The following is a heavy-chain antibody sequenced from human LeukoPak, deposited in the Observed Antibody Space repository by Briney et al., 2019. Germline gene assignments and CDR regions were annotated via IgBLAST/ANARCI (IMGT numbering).Heavy chain of an antibody. D-gene: IGHD5-24*01. CDR1: GGSISSSSYS. Sequence: PSETLSLTCTVSGGSISSSSYSWGWIRQPPGKGLEWIGSIYYSGSTYYNPSLKSRVTISVDTSKNQFSLKLSSVTAADTAVYYCASLGRRDGYNYNYWGQGTLVTVSS. V-gene: IGHV4-39*01. CDR2: IYYSGST. CDR3: ASLGRRDGYNYNY. J-gene: IGHJ4*02.